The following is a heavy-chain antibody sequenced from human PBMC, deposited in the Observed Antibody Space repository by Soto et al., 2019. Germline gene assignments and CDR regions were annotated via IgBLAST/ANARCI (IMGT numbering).Heavy chain of an antibody. CDR3: ARDILDYYDSSGAYPPLYY. D-gene: IGHD3-22*01. Sequence: QVQLVQSGAEVKKPGASVKVSCKASGYPFTSYGISWVRQAPGQGLEWMGWISAYNGNTNYAQKIQGRFTMTTYTSTSTAYMEQRSLRSDDTAVYYCARDILDYYDSSGAYPPLYYWGQGTLVTVSS. J-gene: IGHJ4*02. CDR2: ISAYNGNT. V-gene: IGHV1-18*01. CDR1: GYPFTSYG.